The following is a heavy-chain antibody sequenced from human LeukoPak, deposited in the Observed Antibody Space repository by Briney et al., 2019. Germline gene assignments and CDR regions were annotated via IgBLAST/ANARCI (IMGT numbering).Heavy chain of an antibody. D-gene: IGHD3-10*01. V-gene: IGHV4-34*01. CDR3: ARVSFTIDY. CDR2: INHSGST. J-gene: IGHJ4*02. Sequence: PSETLSLTCAVYGGSFSGYYWSWIRQPPGKGLEWIGEINHSGSTNYNPTLKSRVTLSVDTSKNQFPLKLSSVTAADTAVYYCARVSFTIDYWGQGTLVTVSS. CDR1: GGSFSGYY.